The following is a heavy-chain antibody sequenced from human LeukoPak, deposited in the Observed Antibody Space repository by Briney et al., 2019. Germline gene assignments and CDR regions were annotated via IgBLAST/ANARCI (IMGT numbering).Heavy chain of an antibody. D-gene: IGHD3-10*01. V-gene: IGHV3-30-3*01. CDR2: ISYDGSNK. CDR3: ARSLRYYYGSGSYSDPGTEDY. J-gene: IGHJ4*02. Sequence: GGSLRLSCAASGFTFSSYAMHWVRQAPGKGLEWVAVISYDGSNKYYADSVKGRFTISRDNSRNTLYLQMNSLRAEDTAVYYCARSLRYYYGSGSYSDPGTEDYWGQGTLVTVSS. CDR1: GFTFSSYA.